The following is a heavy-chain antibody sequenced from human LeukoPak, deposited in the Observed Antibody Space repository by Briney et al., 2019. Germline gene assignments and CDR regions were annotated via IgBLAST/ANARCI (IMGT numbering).Heavy chain of an antibody. V-gene: IGHV3-21*01. D-gene: IGHD1-26*01. CDR2: ISSSSSYI. Sequence: GGSLRLSCAASGFTFNSYTMNWVRQAPGKGLEWVSSISSSSSYIYYADSVKGRFTISRDNAKNSLYLQMNSLRAEDTAVYYCARALRGEWELLDYWGQGTLVTVSS. CDR3: ARALRGEWELLDY. J-gene: IGHJ4*02. CDR1: GFTFNSYT.